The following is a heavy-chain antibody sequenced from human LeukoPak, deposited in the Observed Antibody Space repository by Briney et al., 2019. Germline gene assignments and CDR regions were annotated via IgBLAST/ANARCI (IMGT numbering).Heavy chain of an antibody. Sequence: SETLSLTCTVSGGSISSSSYYWGWIRQPPGKGLEWIGSIYYSGSTYYNPSLKSRVTISVDTSKNQFSLKLSSVTAADTAVYYCARGAFVVVIAMGPYFDYWGQGTLVTVSS. CDR3: ARGAFVVVIAMGPYFDY. CDR2: IYYSGST. J-gene: IGHJ4*02. CDR1: GGSISSSSYY. V-gene: IGHV4-39*07. D-gene: IGHD2-21*01.